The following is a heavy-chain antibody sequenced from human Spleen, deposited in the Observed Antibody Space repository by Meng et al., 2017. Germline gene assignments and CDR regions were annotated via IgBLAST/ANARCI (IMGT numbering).Heavy chain of an antibody. Sequence: ASVKVSCKASGYTFTSYGISWVRQAPGQGLEWMGWISAYNGNTNYAQKLQGRVTMTTDTSTSTAYMELRSLRSDDTAMYYCARDEDISAAGKLFGNYWCQGTLVTVSS. CDR2: ISAYNGNT. CDR3: ARDEDISAAGKLFGNY. J-gene: IGHJ4*02. V-gene: IGHV1-18*01. D-gene: IGHD6-25*01. CDR1: GYTFTSYG.